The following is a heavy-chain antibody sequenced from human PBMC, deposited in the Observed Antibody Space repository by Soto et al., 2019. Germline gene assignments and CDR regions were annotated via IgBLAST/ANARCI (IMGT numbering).Heavy chain of an antibody. J-gene: IGHJ6*02. D-gene: IGHD5-18*01. V-gene: IGHV4-31*03. Sequence: QVQLQESGPGLVKPSQTLSLTCTVSGGSISSGGYYWSWIRQHPGKGLEWIGYIYYSGSTYYNPSLKSRVTISVDTSKNQFSLKLSSVTAADTAVHYCARGNGLWLQYGMDVWGQGTTVTVSS. CDR3: ARGNGLWLQYGMDV. CDR2: IYYSGST. CDR1: GGSISSGGYY.